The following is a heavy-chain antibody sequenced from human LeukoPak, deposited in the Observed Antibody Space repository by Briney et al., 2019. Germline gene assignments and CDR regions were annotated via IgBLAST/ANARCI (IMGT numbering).Heavy chain of an antibody. Sequence: GGSLRLSCAASGFTFSSYAMHWVRQAPGKGLEWVAVISYDGSNKYYADSVKGRFTISRDNSKNTLYLQMNSLRAEDTAVYYCAKLQSDGLRTYYGMDVWGQGTTVTVSS. V-gene: IGHV3-30-3*02. CDR2: ISYDGSNK. D-gene: IGHD4-17*01. J-gene: IGHJ6*02. CDR1: GFTFSSYA. CDR3: AKLQSDGLRTYYGMDV.